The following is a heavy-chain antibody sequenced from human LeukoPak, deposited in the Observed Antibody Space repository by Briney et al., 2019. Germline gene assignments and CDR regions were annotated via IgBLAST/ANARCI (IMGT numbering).Heavy chain of an antibody. V-gene: IGHV4-39*01. D-gene: IGHD3-10*01. CDR1: GGSISSSSYY. CDR3: ARHGSSGSSPLYYYYYYMDV. J-gene: IGHJ6*03. Sequence: PSETLSLTCTVSGGSISSSSYYWGWIRQPPGKGLEWIGSIYYSGSTYYNPSLKSRVTISVDTSKNQFSLKLSSVTAADTAVYYCARHGSSGSSPLYYYYYYMDVWGKGTTVTISS. CDR2: IYYSGST.